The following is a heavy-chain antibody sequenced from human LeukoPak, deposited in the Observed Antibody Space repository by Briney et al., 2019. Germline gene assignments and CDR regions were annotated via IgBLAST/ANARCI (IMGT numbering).Heavy chain of an antibody. CDR1: GGSISGYY. J-gene: IGHJ4*02. D-gene: IGHD5-24*01. V-gene: IGHV4-59*08. CDR2: IYYSGST. CDR3: VRQGMATKAPYFDY. Sequence: SETLSLTCTVSGGSISGYYWSWIRQPPGKGLEWIGYIYYSGSTNYNPSLKSRVTISVDTSKNQFSLKLSSVTAADTAVYYCVRQGMATKAPYFDYWGQGTLVTVSS.